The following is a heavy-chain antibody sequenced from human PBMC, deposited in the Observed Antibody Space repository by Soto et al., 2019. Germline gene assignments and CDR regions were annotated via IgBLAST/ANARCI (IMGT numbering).Heavy chain of an antibody. CDR2: ISRSGDRT. CDR1: GFTFSSYN. J-gene: IGHJ4*02. D-gene: IGHD2-2*01. CDR3: ALARCSSSQCDYFAY. Sequence: EVQLVESGEGLVQPGGSLRLSCAASGFTFSSYNIHWIRQAPGKGLEFVSAISRSGDRTYYADSVKGRFTITRDNSKNAVWLQMGRLRAEDMAVYYCALARCSSSQCDYFAYWGRGALVSVSS. V-gene: IGHV3-64*02.